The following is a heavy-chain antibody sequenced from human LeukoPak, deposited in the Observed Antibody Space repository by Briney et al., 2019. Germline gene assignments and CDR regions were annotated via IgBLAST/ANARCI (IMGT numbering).Heavy chain of an antibody. CDR2: IYYSGST. J-gene: IGHJ4*02. D-gene: IGHD3-16*02. V-gene: IGHV4-59*07. CDR3: ARVWEYYDYVWGSYRHDFDY. Sequence: SDTLSLTCTVSGGSISSYSWSWIRQPPGTELECFRDIYYSGSTNYNPSLKSRVTISVDTSKNQFSLKLSSVTAADTAVYYCARVWEYYDYVWGSYRHDFDYWGQGTLVTVSS. CDR1: GGSISSYS.